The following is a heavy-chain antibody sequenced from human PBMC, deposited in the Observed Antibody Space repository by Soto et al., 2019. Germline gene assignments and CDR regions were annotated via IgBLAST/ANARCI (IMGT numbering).Heavy chain of an antibody. V-gene: IGHV3-30*04. Sequence: QEQLVESGGGVVQPGPSLRLSCTASGFSFSTYAMYWVRQAPGKGLEWVAIISYDGSNAQYADSVKGRFTVARDNSKNTLYLQMHSLTAEDTAVYYCARDGGGFGELLLNSYDAFDLWGQGKLVTVSS. CDR2: ISYDGSNA. J-gene: IGHJ3*01. D-gene: IGHD3-10*01. CDR1: GFSFSTYA. CDR3: ARDGGGFGELLLNSYDAFDL.